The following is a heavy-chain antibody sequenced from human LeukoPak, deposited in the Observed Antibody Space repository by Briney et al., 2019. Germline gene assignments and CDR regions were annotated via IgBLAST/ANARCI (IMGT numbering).Heavy chain of an antibody. CDR3: ARGRLTTQYSSSWYSDY. V-gene: IGHV1-69*04. CDR2: IIPILGIA. Sequence: SVKVSCKASGGTFSSYAISWVRQAPGQGLEWMGRIIPILGIANYAQKFQGRVTITADKSTSTAYMELSSLRSEDTAVYYCARGRLTTQYSSSWYSDYWGQGTLVTVSS. J-gene: IGHJ4*02. D-gene: IGHD6-13*01. CDR1: GGTFSSYA.